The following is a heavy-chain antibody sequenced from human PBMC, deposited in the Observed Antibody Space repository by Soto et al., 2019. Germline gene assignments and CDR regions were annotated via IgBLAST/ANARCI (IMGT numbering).Heavy chain of an antibody. CDR3: AKGEHRLRYFDWLLFYYYYYGMDV. CDR1: GGTFSSYA. V-gene: IGHV1-69*13. J-gene: IGHJ6*02. Sequence: ASVKVSCKASGGTFSSYAISWVQQAPGQGLEWMGGIIPIFGTANYAQKFQGRVTITADESTSTAYMELSSLRSEDTAVYYCAKGEHRLRYFDWLLFYYYYYGMDVWGQGTTVTVS. CDR2: IIPIFGTA. D-gene: IGHD3-9*01.